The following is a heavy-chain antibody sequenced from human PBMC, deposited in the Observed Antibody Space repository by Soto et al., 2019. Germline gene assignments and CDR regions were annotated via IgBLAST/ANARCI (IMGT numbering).Heavy chain of an antibody. V-gene: IGHV1-46*01. CDR1: GYTFSGYY. CDR3: ARALYYYGSGSTSAWFDP. D-gene: IGHD3-10*01. J-gene: IGHJ5*02. CDR2: INPSGGST. Sequence: ASVKVSWKAAGYTFSGYYMHWVLQATGQGLEWMGIINPSGGSTSYAQKFQGRVTMTRDTSTSTVYMELSSLRSEDTAVYYCARALYYYGSGSTSAWFDPWGQATLVTVSS.